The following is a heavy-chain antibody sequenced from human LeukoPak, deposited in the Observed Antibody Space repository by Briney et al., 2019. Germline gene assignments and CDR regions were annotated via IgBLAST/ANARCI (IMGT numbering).Heavy chain of an antibody. CDR2: IYISGIT. Sequence: PSETLSLTCTVSGDSIGSNDWSWFRQAAGKGLEWIGHIYISGITNYNPSLKSRVTMSLDTSKNQIYLKLNSVTVADTAVYYCVRVRQSHYRSPGWLGAKDYYMDFWGKGTTVTISS. V-gene: IGHV4-4*07. CDR1: GDSIGSND. CDR3: VRVRQSHYRSPGWLGAKDYYMDF. J-gene: IGHJ6*03. D-gene: IGHD6-19*01.